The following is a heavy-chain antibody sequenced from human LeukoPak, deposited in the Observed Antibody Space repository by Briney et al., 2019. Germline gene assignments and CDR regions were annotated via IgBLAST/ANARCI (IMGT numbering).Heavy chain of an antibody. CDR3: AIDGGQLATYYYYYMDV. D-gene: IGHD6-6*01. J-gene: IGHJ6*03. V-gene: IGHV1-69*05. Sequence: SVKVSCKASGGTFNNYVVSWVRQAPGQGLEWMGNIIPIFGTANYAQKFQGRVTITTDESTSTAYMELSSLRSEDTAVYYCAIDGGQLATYYYYYMDVWGKGTTVTVSS. CDR2: IIPIFGTA. CDR1: GGTFNNYV.